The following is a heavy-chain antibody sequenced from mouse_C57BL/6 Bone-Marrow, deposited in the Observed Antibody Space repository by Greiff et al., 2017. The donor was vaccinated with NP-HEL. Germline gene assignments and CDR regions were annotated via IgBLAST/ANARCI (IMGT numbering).Heavy chain of an antibody. Sequence: QVQLQQSGAELVKPGASVKMSCKASGYTFTSYWITWVKQRPGQGLEWIGDIYPGSGSTNYNEKFKSKATLTVDTSSSTAYMQLSSLTSEDSAVYYCARSGLRYQAWFAYWGQGTLVTVSA. J-gene: IGHJ3*01. CDR3: ARSGLRYQAWFAY. D-gene: IGHD1-1*01. CDR2: IYPGSGST. V-gene: IGHV1-55*01. CDR1: GYTFTSYW.